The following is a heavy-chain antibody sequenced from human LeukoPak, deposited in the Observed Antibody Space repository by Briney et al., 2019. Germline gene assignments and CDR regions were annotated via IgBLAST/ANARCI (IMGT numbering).Heavy chain of an antibody. CDR1: GFTFSSSE. V-gene: IGHV3-48*03. Sequence: PGGSLRLSCAASGFTFSSSEMNWVRQAPGKGLEWVSYISSSGSTIYYADSVKGRFTISRDNSKNTVYLQMNSLRAEDTALYYCAKDSGSIHFMDWGQGILVTVSS. D-gene: IGHD3-10*01. CDR2: ISSSGSTI. CDR3: AKDSGSIHFMD. J-gene: IGHJ4*02.